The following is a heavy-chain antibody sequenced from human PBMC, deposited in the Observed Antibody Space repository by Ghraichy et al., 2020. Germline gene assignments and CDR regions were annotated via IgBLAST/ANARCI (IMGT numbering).Heavy chain of an antibody. CDR3: ATANSRFSMGATTFDYFDY. V-gene: IGHV1-24*01. Sequence: ASVKVSCKVSGYTLTELSMHWVRQAPGKGLEWMGGFDPEDGETIYAQKFQGRVTMTEDTSTDTAYMELSSLRSEDTAVYYCATANSRFSMGATTFDYFDYWGQGTLVTVSS. J-gene: IGHJ4*02. CDR2: FDPEDGET. CDR1: GYTLTELS. D-gene: IGHD1-26*01.